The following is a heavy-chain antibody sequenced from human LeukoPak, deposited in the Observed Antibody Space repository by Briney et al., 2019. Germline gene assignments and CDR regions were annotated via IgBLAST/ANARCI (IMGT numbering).Heavy chain of an antibody. CDR3: SRGFLEWSLTGNYYYAMDV. Sequence: SETLSLTCTVSGGSISSYYWSWIRQPPGKGLEWIGYIYYSGSTNYNPSLKSRVTISVDTSKNQFSLKLSSVTAADTAVYYCSRGFLEWSLTGNYYYAMDVWGPGTTVTVSS. V-gene: IGHV4-59*12. CDR1: GGSISSYY. D-gene: IGHD3-3*01. J-gene: IGHJ6*02. CDR2: IYYSGST.